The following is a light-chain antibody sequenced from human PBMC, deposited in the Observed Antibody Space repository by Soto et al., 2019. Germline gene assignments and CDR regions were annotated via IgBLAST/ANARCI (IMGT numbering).Light chain of an antibody. CDR1: SSDVGGYNY. CDR2: EVS. CDR3: SSYAGSNTLV. V-gene: IGLV2-8*01. Sequence: QSALTQPPSASGSPGQSVTISCTGTSSDVGGYNYVSWYQQHPGKAPKLMIYEVSKRPSGVPDRFSGSKSGNTASLTVSGLQAEDEADYCCSSYAGSNTLVFGTGTKVTVL. J-gene: IGLJ1*01.